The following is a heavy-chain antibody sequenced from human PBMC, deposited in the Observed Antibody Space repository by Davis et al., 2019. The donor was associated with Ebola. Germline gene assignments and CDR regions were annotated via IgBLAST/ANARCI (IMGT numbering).Heavy chain of an antibody. CDR2: ISNSGGST. Sequence: GESLKISCAAAGFTFSTYALSWVRQAPGKGLEWVSSISNSGGSTYYGDSVKGQFTISRDNSRDTLYLQMNSLRVEDPAVYYCARAVPGNRRFDHWGQGTLVTVSS. D-gene: IGHD1-14*01. V-gene: IGHV3-23*01. CDR1: GFTFSTYA. J-gene: IGHJ4*02. CDR3: ARAVPGNRRFDH.